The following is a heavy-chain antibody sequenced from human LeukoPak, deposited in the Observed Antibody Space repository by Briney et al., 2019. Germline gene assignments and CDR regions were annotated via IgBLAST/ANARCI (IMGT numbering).Heavy chain of an antibody. D-gene: IGHD1-1*01. CDR2: IYYTGST. J-gene: IGHJ4*02. CDR1: GGSITSSSYY. Sequence: SETLSLTCTVSGGSITSSSYYWGWIRQPPGKGPEWIGSIYYTGSTNYNPSLKSRVTISLDTSKNQFSLKLTSVTAADTAVYYCVKGTTTVDFWGQGTLITVSS. V-gene: IGHV4-39*07. CDR3: VKGTTTVDF.